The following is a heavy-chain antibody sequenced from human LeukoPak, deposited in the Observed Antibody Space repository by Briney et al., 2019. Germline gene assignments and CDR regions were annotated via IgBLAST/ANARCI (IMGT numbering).Heavy chain of an antibody. Sequence: NPGGSLRLSCAASGFTFSSYSMNSVRHAPGKGLEWVSSISSSSSYIYYADSVKGRFTIHRDNAKNSLYLTMNSLRAQPPPVYYCGRAGGSIAAHIDSWGERTLVTVSS. CDR1: GFTFSSYS. D-gene: IGHD6-6*01. CDR2: ISSSSSYI. CDR3: GRAGGSIAAHIDS. V-gene: IGHV3-21*01. J-gene: IGHJ4*02.